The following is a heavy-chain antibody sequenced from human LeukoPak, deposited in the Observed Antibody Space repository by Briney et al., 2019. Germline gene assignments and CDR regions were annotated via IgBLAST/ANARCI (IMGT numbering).Heavy chain of an antibody. V-gene: IGHV3-7*01. Sequence: GGSLRLSCTTSGITFSNSWMSWVHQAPGKGLEWVATIRPDGSEGYYADSVRGRFTISRDNSKNSFYLQMSSLRAEDTGVFCCARDSGDYTQYYHYYMDVWGKGTTVTVSS. CDR1: GITFSNSW. CDR2: IRPDGSEG. D-gene: IGHD4-17*01. J-gene: IGHJ6*03. CDR3: ARDSGDYTQYYHYYMDV.